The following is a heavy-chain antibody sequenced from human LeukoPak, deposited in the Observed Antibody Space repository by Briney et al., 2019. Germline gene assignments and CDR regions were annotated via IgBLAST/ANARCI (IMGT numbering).Heavy chain of an antibody. J-gene: IGHJ4*02. CDR2: IYSGGST. CDR3: ARSKGTYYDILTGLGVFDY. D-gene: IGHD3-9*01. Sequence: GGSLGLSCAASGFTVSSNYMSWVRQAPGKGLEWVSVIYSGGSTYYADSVKGRFTISRDNSKNTLYLQMNSLRAEDTAVYYCARSKGTYYDILTGLGVFDYWGQGTLVTVSS. V-gene: IGHV3-53*01. CDR1: GFTVSSNY.